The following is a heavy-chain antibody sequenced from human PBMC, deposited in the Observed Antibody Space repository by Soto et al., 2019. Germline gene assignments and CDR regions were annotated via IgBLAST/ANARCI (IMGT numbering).Heavy chain of an antibody. V-gene: IGHV1-69*10. CDR2: IIPILGTP. J-gene: IGHJ4*02. CDR1: GDTFSSYA. Sequence: ASVKVSCKTSGDTFSSYAISWVRQAPGQGLEWMGGIIPILGTPSYAQKFQGRVTITADKSTSTAYMELSSLRSEDTAVYYCARERSRYDRSGYYRPDYWGQGTLVTVSS. D-gene: IGHD3-22*01. CDR3: ARERSRYDRSGYYRPDY.